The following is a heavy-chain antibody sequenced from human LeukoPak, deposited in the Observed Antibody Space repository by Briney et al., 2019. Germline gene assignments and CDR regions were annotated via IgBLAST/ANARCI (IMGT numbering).Heavy chain of an antibody. J-gene: IGHJ4*02. CDR3: ARVWSVGTSPYYFEY. D-gene: IGHD4-23*01. CDR1: GYSISGGYH. V-gene: IGHV4-38-2*02. Sequence: SETLSLTCTVAGYSISGGYHWGWIRQPPGKGLEWIGSIYHSAITFYNPSLKSRVTMSVDTSKNQFSLKLNSVTAADTAVYYCARVWSVGTSPYYFEYWGQGTLATVSS. CDR2: IYHSAIT.